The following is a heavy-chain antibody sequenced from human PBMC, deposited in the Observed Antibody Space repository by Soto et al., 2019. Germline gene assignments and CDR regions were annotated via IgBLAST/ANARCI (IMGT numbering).Heavy chain of an antibody. Sequence: SETLSLTCTVSGGSISSFYWSWIRQPAGKGLEWIGRIYSGGRKNYNPSLKSRVTMSVDTSKNQFSLRLSSVTAADTAMYYCARGSSRWDYWGQGTLVTVSS. CDR2: IYSGGRK. J-gene: IGHJ4*02. CDR1: GGSISSFY. V-gene: IGHV4-4*07. D-gene: IGHD6-13*01. CDR3: ARGSSRWDY.